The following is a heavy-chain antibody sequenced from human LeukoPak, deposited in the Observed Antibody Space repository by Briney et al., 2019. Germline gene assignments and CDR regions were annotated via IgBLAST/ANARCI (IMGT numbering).Heavy chain of an antibody. J-gene: IGHJ4*02. V-gene: IGHV1-24*01. CDR3: ATVGGYGYGDY. CDR1: GYTLTELS. D-gene: IGHD5-18*01. CDR2: FYPEDGET. Sequence: GASVTVSFKFSGYTLTELSMHWVRQAPGKGREGMGGFYPEDGETIYAQKFQGRVTMTEDTSTDTAYMELSSLRSEDTAVYYCATVGGYGYGDYWGQGTLVTVSS.